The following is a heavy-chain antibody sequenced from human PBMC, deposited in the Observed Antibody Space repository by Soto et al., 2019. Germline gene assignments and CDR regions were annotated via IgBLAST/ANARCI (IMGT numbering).Heavy chain of an antibody. V-gene: IGHV3-21*01. CDR1: GFTFSSYS. J-gene: IGHJ4*02. D-gene: IGHD6-19*01. CDR2: ISSSSSYI. Sequence: EVQLVESGGGLVKPGGSLRLSCAASGFTFSSYSMNWVRQAPGKGLEWVSSISSSSSYIYYADSVKGRFTISRDNAENSLYLQMNSLRAEDTAVYYCAREPPRSSGWYADYWGQGTLVTVSS. CDR3: AREPPRSSGWYADY.